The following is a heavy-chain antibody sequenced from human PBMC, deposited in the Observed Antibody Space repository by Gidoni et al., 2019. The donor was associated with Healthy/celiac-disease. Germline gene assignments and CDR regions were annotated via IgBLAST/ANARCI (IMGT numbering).Heavy chain of an antibody. V-gene: IGHV1-69*01. CDR2: IIPIFGTA. J-gene: IGHJ6*02. D-gene: IGHD3-3*01. CDR1: GGTFSSYA. Sequence: QVQLVQSGAEVKKPGSSVKVSCKASGGTFSSYAISWVRQAPGQGLEWMGGIIPIFGTANYAQKFQGRVTITADESTSTAYMELSSLRSEDTAVYYCARGGTIFGVVTKYYYYGMDVWGQGTTVTVSS. CDR3: ARGGTIFGVVTKYYYYGMDV.